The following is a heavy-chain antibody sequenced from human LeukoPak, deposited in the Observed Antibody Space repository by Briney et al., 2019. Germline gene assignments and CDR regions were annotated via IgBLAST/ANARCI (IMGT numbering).Heavy chain of an antibody. D-gene: IGHD6-19*01. CDR1: GFTFTSYD. J-gene: IGHJ5*02. CDR2: IIPIFGTA. V-gene: IGHV1-69*13. CDR3: ARGQGIAVAGTINNWFDP. Sequence: GASVKVSCKASGFTFTSYDINWVRQAPGQGLEWMGGIIPIFGTANYAQKFQGRVTITADESTSTAYMELSSLRSEDTAVYYCARGQGIAVAGTINNWFDPWGQGTLVTVSS.